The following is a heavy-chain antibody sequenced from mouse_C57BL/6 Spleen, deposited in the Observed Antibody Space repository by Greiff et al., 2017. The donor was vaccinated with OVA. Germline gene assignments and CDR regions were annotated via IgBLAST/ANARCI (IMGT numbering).Heavy chain of an antibody. V-gene: IGHV1-69*01. CDR3: VRDYDHYFDY. Sequence: QVQLQQPGAELVMPGASVKLSCKASGYTFTSYWMHWVKQRPGQGLEWIGEIDPSDSYTNYNQKFKGKSTLTVDKSSSTAYMQLSSLTSEDSAVYYCVRDYDHYFDYWGQGTTLTVSS. CDR2: IDPSDSYT. J-gene: IGHJ2*01. D-gene: IGHD2-4*01. CDR1: GYTFTSYW.